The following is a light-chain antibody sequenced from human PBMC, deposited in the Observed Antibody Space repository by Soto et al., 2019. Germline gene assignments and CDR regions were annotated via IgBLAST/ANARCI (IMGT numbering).Light chain of an antibody. CDR2: GAS. J-gene: IGKJ1*01. Sequence: EIVMTQSPATLSVSLGERVTLSFRASQSISSSYAAWYQQKPGQAPRLLNAGASNRATGLPDRFSGSGSGTDFPLTITRLEAEDFAMYYCQRYDSLRTFGQGTKVDIK. CDR1: QSISSSY. V-gene: IGKV3-20*01. CDR3: QRYDSLRT.